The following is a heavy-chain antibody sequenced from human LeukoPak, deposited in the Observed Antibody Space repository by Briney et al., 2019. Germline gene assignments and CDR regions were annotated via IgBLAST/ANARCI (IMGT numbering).Heavy chain of an antibody. Sequence: PGGSLRLSCAASGFTFSSYAMHWVRQAPGKGLEWVAVISYDGSNKYYADSVKGRFTISRDNSKNTLYLQMNSLRAEDTAVYYCARDPYCSSTSCYIYGMDVWGRGTTVTVSS. CDR1: GFTFSSYA. CDR3: ARDPYCSSTSCYIYGMDV. V-gene: IGHV3-30-3*01. D-gene: IGHD2-2*02. CDR2: ISYDGSNK. J-gene: IGHJ6*02.